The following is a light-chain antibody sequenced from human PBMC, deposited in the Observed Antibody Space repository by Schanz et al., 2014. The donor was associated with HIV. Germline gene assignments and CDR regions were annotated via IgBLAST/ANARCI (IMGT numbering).Light chain of an antibody. CDR2: AAS. CDR3: QQSYSATPYP. J-gene: IGKJ2*01. CDR1: QGISSW. Sequence: DLQLPPSPSSVSASVGDRVTITCRASQGISSWLAWYQHKPGKAPKLLIQAASTLLHGVPSRFSGSGYGTHFPLTITSLQVDDFATYYSQQSYSATPYPFGQGTRLEIK. V-gene: IGKV1-12*01.